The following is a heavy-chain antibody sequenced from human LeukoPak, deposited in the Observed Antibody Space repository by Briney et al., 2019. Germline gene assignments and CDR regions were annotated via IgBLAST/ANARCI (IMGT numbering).Heavy chain of an antibody. D-gene: IGHD2-2*01. V-gene: IGHV1-2*04. CDR3: ARQSCSGTSCYDSDDWFDP. CDR2: IDPNSGGT. Sequence: ASVKVSCKASGYTFTDYHIHWVRQAPGQGLEWMGWIDPNSGGTNYVQKFQGWVTMTRDESITTVYMELRRLRSDDTAVYYCARQSCSGTSCYDSDDWFDPWGQGTLVTVSS. J-gene: IGHJ5*02. CDR1: GYTFTDYH.